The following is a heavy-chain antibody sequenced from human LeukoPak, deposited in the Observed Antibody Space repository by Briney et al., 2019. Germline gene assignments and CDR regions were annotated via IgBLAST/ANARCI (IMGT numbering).Heavy chain of an antibody. V-gene: IGHV3-7*01. CDR3: ALGYCSGGSCLLSDY. CDR2: IKQDGSEK. J-gene: IGHJ4*02. D-gene: IGHD2-15*01. Sequence: PGGSLRLSCAASGFTFSSYWMSWVRQAPGKGLEWVANIKQDGSEKYYVDSVKGRFTISRDNAKNSLYLQMNSLRAEDTAVYYCALGYCSGGSCLLSDYWGQGTLVTVSS. CDR1: GFTFSSYW.